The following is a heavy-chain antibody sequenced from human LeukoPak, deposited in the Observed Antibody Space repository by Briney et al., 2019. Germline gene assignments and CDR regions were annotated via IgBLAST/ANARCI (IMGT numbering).Heavy chain of an antibody. CDR2: IKQDGSEK. CDR1: GFTFSSDW. J-gene: IGHJ4*02. CDR3: ARAGGTI. D-gene: IGHD3-16*01. Sequence: GGSLRLSCAASGFTFSSDWMSWVRQAPGKGLEWVANIKQDGSEKYYVDSVKGRFTISRDNAKNSLYLQMNSLRAEDTAVYYCARAGGTIWGQGTLVTVSS. V-gene: IGHV3-7*01.